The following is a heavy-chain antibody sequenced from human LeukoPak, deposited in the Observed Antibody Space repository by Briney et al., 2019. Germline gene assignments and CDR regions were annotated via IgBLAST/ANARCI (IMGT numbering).Heavy chain of an antibody. CDR2: ISSSSSTI. Sequence: PGGSLRLSCAASGFTFSSYSMNWVRQAPGKGLEWVSYISSSSSTIYYADSVKGRFTISRDNAKNSLYLQMNSLRAEDTAVYYGEGSSSWYGYYYYGMDVWGQGTTVTVSS. J-gene: IGHJ6*02. CDR1: GFTFSSYS. CDR3: EGSSSWYGYYYYGMDV. D-gene: IGHD6-13*01. V-gene: IGHV3-48*01.